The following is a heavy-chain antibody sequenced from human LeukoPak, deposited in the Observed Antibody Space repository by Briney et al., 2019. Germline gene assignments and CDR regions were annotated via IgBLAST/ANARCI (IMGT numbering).Heavy chain of an antibody. CDR1: GGSISSYY. Sequence: PSETLSLTCTVSGGSISSYYWSWIRQPPGKGLEWIGYINYSGSTNYNPSLKSRVTISVDTSKNQFSLKLSSVTAADTAVYYCARHLYSYGNHFDYWGQGTLVTVSS. D-gene: IGHD5-18*01. V-gene: IGHV4-59*08. CDR3: ARHLYSYGNHFDY. CDR2: INYSGST. J-gene: IGHJ4*02.